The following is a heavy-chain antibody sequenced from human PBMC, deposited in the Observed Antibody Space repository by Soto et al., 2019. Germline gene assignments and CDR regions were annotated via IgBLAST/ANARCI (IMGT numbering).Heavy chain of an antibody. D-gene: IGHD3-16*01. J-gene: IGHJ3*01. V-gene: IGHV3-33*01. CDR1: GFSFSTYG. Sequence: QVQLVESGGGVVQPGRSLRLSCAASGFSFSTYGMQWVRQAPGKGLEWVAVIVNRGRESSYADSVRGRFTIFRDNSKNTLYLEMNSLRAEDTAVYYCARDDLGASNAFDVWGQGTMVTVSS. CDR3: ARDDLGASNAFDV. CDR2: IVNRGRES.